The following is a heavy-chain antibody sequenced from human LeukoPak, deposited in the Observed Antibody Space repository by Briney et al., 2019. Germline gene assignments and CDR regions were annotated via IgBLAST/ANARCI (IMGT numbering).Heavy chain of an antibody. V-gene: IGHV4-39*01. J-gene: IGHJ6*02. Sequence: PSETLSLTCTISGDSISSSVYYWGWIRQPPGKRLEWIGSMYYSGRTYYNPSLKSRVTISLDTSKNQFSLNLSSVTAADTALYYCARHYNTYYYFGMDVWGQGTTVTVSS. D-gene: IGHD3-10*01. CDR3: ARHYNTYYYFGMDV. CDR2: MYYSGRT. CDR1: GDSISSSVYY.